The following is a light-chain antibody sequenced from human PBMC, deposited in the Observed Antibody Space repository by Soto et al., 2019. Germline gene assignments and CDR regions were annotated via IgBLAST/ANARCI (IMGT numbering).Light chain of an antibody. J-gene: IGLJ2*01. CDR1: SSNIGAGYD. CDR3: LSYDSSLSGSRV. Sequence: QAVVTQPPSVSGAPGQRVTISCTGSSSNIGAGYDVHWYQQLPGTAPKLLIYGNNNRPSGVPDRFSGSKSGTSDSLAITGLQAEDEADYYCLSYDSSLSGSRVFGGGTKLTVL. CDR2: GNN. V-gene: IGLV1-40*01.